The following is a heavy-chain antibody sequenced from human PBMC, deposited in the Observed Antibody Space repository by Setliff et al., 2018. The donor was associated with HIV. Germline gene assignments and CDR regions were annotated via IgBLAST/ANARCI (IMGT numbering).Heavy chain of an antibody. J-gene: IGHJ4*02. D-gene: IGHD1-26*01. V-gene: IGHV3-23*01. CDR2: MSGSTGDT. CDR1: GFTVNTLNIYA. Sequence: GGSLRLSCAASGFTVNTLNIYAMSWVRQAPGKGLEWVATMSGSTGDTYYADSVKGRFTISRDNSKNTVYLQMNSLRVEDTAVYYCAKAMYSGNYHSPYYFDYWGQGTLVTVSS. CDR3: AKAMYSGNYHSPYYFDY.